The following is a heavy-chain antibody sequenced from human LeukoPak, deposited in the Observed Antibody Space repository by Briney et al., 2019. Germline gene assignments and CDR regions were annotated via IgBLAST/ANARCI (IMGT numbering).Heavy chain of an antibody. J-gene: IGHJ3*02. CDR2: IKQDGSEK. D-gene: IGHD3-16*02. Sequence: GGSLRLSCAASGFTFSSYWMNWVRQAPGKGLEWVANIKQDGSEKYYVDSVKGRFTISRDNAKNSLYLQMNSLRAEDTAVYYCVRGYRVAYDAFDIWGQGTMVTVSS. CDR1: GFTFSSYW. V-gene: IGHV3-7*04. CDR3: VRGYRVAYDAFDI.